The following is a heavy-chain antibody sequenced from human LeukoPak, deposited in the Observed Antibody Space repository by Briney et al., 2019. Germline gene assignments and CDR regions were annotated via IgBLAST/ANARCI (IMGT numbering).Heavy chain of an antibody. CDR2: ISSGSDTI. V-gene: IGHV3-48*01. J-gene: IGHJ4*02. D-gene: IGHD1-26*01. CDR3: ARDRGAIDY. Sequence: GSLRLSCAASGFTFSIYAINWVRQAPGKGLEWLSYISSGSDTIYYADSVKGRFTISRDDAKNSLYLQMSSLRVEDTAVYYCARDRGAIDYWGQGTLVTVSS. CDR1: GFTFSIYA.